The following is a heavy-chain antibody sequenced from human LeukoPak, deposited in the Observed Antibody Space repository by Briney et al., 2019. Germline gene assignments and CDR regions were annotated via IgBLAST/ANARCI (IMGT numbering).Heavy chain of an antibody. J-gene: IGHJ6*03. CDR2: IIPIFGTA. CDR3: ARGQGFLEWSNYYYYMDV. CDR1: GGTFSSYA. D-gene: IGHD3-3*01. Sequence: GASVKVSCKASGGTFSSYAISWVRQAPGQGLEWMGGIIPIFGTANYAQKFQGRVTITADKSTSTAYMELSSLRSEDTAVYYCARGQGFLEWSNYYYYMDVWGKGTTVTVSS. V-gene: IGHV1-69*06.